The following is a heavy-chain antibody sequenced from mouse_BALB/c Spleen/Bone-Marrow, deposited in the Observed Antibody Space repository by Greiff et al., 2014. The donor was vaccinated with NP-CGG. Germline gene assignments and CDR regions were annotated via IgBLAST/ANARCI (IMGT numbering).Heavy chain of an antibody. V-gene: IGHV1-4*02. CDR2: IVPSSGYT. J-gene: IGHJ3*01. CDR1: GYTFTSYT. Sequence: VQLQQSGAELARPGASVKMSCKASGYTFTSYTIQWVKRRPGQGLEWVGYIVPSSGYTDYNQKFKDKTTLTADKSSSTAYMQLSSLTSADSAVYYCAREAQTGAWFPNWGQGTLVTVSA. CDR3: AREAQTGAWFPN. D-gene: IGHD4-1*01.